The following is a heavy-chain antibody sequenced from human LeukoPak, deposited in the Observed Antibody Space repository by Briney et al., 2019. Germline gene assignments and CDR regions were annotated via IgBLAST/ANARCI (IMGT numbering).Heavy chain of an antibody. CDR1: GFTFSSYS. CDR3: ARDQWLAPDY. J-gene: IGHJ4*02. Sequence: GGSLRLSCAASGFTFSSYSINWVRQAPGKGLEWVSSISSSSSYIYYADSVKGRFTISRDNAKNSLYLQMNGLRAEDTAVYYCARDQWLAPDYWGQGTLVTVSS. CDR2: ISSSSSYI. D-gene: IGHD6-19*01. V-gene: IGHV3-21*01.